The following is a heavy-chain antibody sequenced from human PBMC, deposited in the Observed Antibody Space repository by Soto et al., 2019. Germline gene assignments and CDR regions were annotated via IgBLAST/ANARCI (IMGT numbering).Heavy chain of an antibody. CDR2: IWYDGSNK. Sequence: GGSLRLSCAASGFTFSSYVMHWVRQAPGKGLERVAVIWYDGSNKYYADSVKGRFTISRDNSKNTLYLQMNSLRAEDTAVYYCARELPSYYYYYGMDGWGQGTTVTVSS. V-gene: IGHV3-33*01. CDR1: GFTFSSYV. CDR3: ARELPSYYYYYGMDG. D-gene: IGHD2-15*01. J-gene: IGHJ6*02.